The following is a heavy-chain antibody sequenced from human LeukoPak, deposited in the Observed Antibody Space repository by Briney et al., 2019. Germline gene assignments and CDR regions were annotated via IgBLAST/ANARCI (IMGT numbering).Heavy chain of an antibody. J-gene: IGHJ6*02. V-gene: IGHV4-59*08. D-gene: IGHD5-12*01. Sequence: KPSETLSLTCTVSGGSISSYYWSWIRQPPGKGLEWIGYIYYSGSTNYNPFLKGRVTISVDTSKNQFSLKLSSVTAADTAVYYCARHREVDIVATIRGTGPYYYYYYGMDVWGQGTTVTVSS. CDR1: GGSISSYY. CDR2: IYYSGST. CDR3: ARHREVDIVATIRGTGPYYYYYYGMDV.